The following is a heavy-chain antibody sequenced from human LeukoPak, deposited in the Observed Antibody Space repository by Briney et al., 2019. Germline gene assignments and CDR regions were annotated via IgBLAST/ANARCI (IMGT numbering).Heavy chain of an antibody. D-gene: IGHD3-10*01. CDR2: IYYTVST. CDR3: ARSYRYYDSGSYNNPNWFDP. Sequence: PSETLSLTCTVSGGSISSSSYYWGWIRQSPGKGLEWIGSIYYTVSTYYNPSLKSRVTISIDTSKNQFSLKLSSVTAADTAVYYCARSYRYYDSGSYNNPNWFDPWGQGTLVTVSS. J-gene: IGHJ5*02. CDR1: GGSISSSSYY. V-gene: IGHV4-39*07.